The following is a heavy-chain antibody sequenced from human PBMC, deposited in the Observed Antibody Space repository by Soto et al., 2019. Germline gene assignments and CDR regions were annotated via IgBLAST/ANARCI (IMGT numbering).Heavy chain of an antibody. CDR2: IYYSGST. CDR1: GGSISSGGYY. D-gene: IGHD2-2*01. Sequence: SSETLSLTCTVSGGSISSGGYYWSWIRQHPGKGLEWIGYIYYSGSTYYNPSLKSRVTISVDTSKNQFSLKLSSVTAADTAVYYCARGIVVVPAAVFDPWGQGTLVTVSS. J-gene: IGHJ5*02. V-gene: IGHV4-31*03. CDR3: ARGIVVVPAAVFDP.